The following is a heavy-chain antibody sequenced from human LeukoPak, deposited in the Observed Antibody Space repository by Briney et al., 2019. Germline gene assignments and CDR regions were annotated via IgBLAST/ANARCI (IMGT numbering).Heavy chain of an antibody. CDR3: ARGESDTAMGVDY. V-gene: IGHV3-23*01. D-gene: IGHD5-18*01. J-gene: IGHJ4*02. CDR2: VSASADNT. Sequence: GGSLRLSCAASGFTFRSYAMGWVRQAPGKGLEWVSAVSASADNTYYADFVKGWFAISRDNSKNTLYLQMNSLRAEDTAVYYCARGESDTAMGVDYWGQGTLVTVSS. CDR1: GFTFRSYA.